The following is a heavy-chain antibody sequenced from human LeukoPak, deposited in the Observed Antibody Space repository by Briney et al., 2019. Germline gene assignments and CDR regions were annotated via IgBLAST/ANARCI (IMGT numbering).Heavy chain of an antibody. CDR3: ASYGDTNAFDI. Sequence: SEALSLTCTVSGGSISNYYWSWIRQPPGKGLEWIGYIYYSGSTNYNPSLKSRATMSVDTSKNQFSLKLSSVTAADTAVYYCASYGDTNAFDIWGQGTMVTVSS. J-gene: IGHJ3*02. CDR1: GGSISNYY. CDR2: IYYSGST. D-gene: IGHD4-17*01. V-gene: IGHV4-59*01.